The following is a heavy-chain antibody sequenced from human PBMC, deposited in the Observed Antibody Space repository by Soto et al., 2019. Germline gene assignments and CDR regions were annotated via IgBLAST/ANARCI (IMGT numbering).Heavy chain of an antibody. V-gene: IGHV3-33*01. D-gene: IGHD2-15*01. CDR1: GFTFSTYG. CDR2: TWYDGRNN. Sequence: QVQLVESGGGVVQPGRSLRLSCAASGFTFSTYGMHWVRQAPGKGLEWVAVTWYDGRNNYYADSVKGRFTISRDNSKNTLYLQMNSLRDEDTAVYYCARDAYCSGGSCYTFDYWGQGTLVTVSS. J-gene: IGHJ4*02. CDR3: ARDAYCSGGSCYTFDY.